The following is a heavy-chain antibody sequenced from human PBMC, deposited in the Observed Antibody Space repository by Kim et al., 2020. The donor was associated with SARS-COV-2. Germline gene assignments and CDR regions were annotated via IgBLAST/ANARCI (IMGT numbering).Heavy chain of an antibody. CDR3: ARGWGAVAYFDI. V-gene: IGHV4-61*02. Sequence: YTPSLKGRITISVDTSKDQFTLKLNSVTAADTAVYYCARGWGAVAYFDIWGQGTMVTVSS. J-gene: IGHJ3*02. D-gene: IGHD6-19*01.